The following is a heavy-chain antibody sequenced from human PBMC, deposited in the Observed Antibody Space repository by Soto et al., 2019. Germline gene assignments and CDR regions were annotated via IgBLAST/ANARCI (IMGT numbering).Heavy chain of an antibody. V-gene: IGHV3-53*01. CDR2: IYSGGNT. Sequence: GGSLRLSCAASGLTVSNNYMSWVRQAPGKGLELVSIIYSGGNTYYADSVKGRFTISRDNSKNTLYLQMNSLRVEDTAVYYCARDGYNPYWFATWGQGTLVTVSS. CDR1: GLTVSNNY. D-gene: IGHD5-12*01. J-gene: IGHJ5*02. CDR3: ARDGYNPYWFAT.